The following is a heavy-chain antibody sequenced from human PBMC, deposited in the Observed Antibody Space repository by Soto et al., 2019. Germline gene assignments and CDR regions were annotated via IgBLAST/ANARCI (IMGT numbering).Heavy chain of an antibody. CDR2: ISGSGANT. CDR1: GFTFINYA. Sequence: EVLLLESGGGLVQPGGSLRLSCAASGFTFINYAMTWVRQAPGKGLEWVSAISGSGANTYYADSVQGRFTIYRDNSKNMVYLQVNSLRAEDRGVYYCAKAGRGTSFSGMDVWGQGTTVSVSS. CDR3: AKAGRGTSFSGMDV. J-gene: IGHJ6*02. V-gene: IGHV3-23*01. D-gene: IGHD2-2*01.